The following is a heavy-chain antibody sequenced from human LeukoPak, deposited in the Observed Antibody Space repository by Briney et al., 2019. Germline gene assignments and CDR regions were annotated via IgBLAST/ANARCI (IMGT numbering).Heavy chain of an antibody. V-gene: IGHV1-46*01. CDR1: GYTFTNNY. Sequence: ASVKVSCKASGYTFTNNYLHWVRQAPGQGLEWMGMIYPRDGSTSYAQNFQGRVTVTRDTSTSTVCMELSSLRSEDTAVYYCARAAYSSGWTVEYYFDYWGQGTLVTVSS. J-gene: IGHJ4*02. CDR2: IYPRDGST. CDR3: ARAAYSSGWTVEYYFDY. D-gene: IGHD6-19*01.